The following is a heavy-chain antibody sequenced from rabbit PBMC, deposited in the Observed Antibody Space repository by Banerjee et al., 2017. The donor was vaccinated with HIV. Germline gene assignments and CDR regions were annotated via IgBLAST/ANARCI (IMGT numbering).Heavy chain of an antibody. J-gene: IGHJ4*01. D-gene: IGHD6-1*01. Sequence: QSLEESGGDLVKPGASLTLTCTASGFSFSSSYWICWVRQAPGKGLEWIACIYAGSSGSTYYASWAKGRFTISKTSSTTVTLQMTSLTAADTATYFCARDDGSSSGYAFKLWGPGTLVTVS. V-gene: IGHV1S40*01. CDR2: IYAGSSGST. CDR3: ARDDGSSSGYAFKL. CDR1: GFSFSSSYW.